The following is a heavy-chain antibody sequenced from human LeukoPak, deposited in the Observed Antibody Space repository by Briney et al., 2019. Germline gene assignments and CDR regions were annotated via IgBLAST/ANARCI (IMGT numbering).Heavy chain of an antibody. Sequence: ASVKVSFKASAYTFTGYYMHWVRQAPGQGLEWMGWINPDSGGTNYAQKFQGRVTMTRDTSISTAYMEVSRLRSDDTAVYYCAREGSGWYGNSDYWGQGTLVTVSS. D-gene: IGHD6-19*01. CDR3: AREGSGWYGNSDY. CDR1: AYTFTGYY. CDR2: INPDSGGT. J-gene: IGHJ4*02. V-gene: IGHV1-2*02.